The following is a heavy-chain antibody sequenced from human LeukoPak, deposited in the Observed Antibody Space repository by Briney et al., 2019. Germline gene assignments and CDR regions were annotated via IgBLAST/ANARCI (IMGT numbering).Heavy chain of an antibody. D-gene: IGHD1-14*01. CDR1: GFTVITND. Sequence: GGSLRLSCAASGFTVITNDMTWVRQAPGKGVEWVSVLYSDGNTKYADSVQGRFTISRDNSKNTLYLEMNSLSPDDTAVYYCARGVEPLAANTLAYWGQGTLVTVSS. V-gene: IGHV3-53*01. CDR2: LYSDGNT. CDR3: ARGVEPLAANTLAY. J-gene: IGHJ4*02.